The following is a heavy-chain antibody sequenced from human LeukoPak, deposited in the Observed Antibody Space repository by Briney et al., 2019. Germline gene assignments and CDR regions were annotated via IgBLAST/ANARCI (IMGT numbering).Heavy chain of an antibody. CDR1: GFTFSNYW. J-gene: IGHJ4*02. D-gene: IGHD1-26*01. V-gene: IGHV3-48*02. CDR3: ATSGNYYLKY. Sequence: PGGSLRLSCAASGFTFSNYWMGWVRQAPGKGLEWVSHITSSSTNIYYADSVKGRFTISRDNAKNALSLQMNSLRDEDTAVYYRATSGNYYLKYWGQGTLVTVSS. CDR2: ITSSSTNI.